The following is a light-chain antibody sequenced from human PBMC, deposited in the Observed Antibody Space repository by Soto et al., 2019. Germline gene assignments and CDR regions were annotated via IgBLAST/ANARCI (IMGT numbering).Light chain of an antibody. J-gene: IGLJ2*01. CDR2: GNS. CDR3: QSYDSSLSGLG. CDR1: SSNIGAGYD. Sequence: QSVLTQPPSVSVAPGQRVTISCTGSSSNIGAGYDVHWYQQLPGTAPNLLIYGNSNRPSGVPDRFSGSKSGTSASLAITGLQADDEADYYCQSYDSSLSGLGFGVGTQLTVL. V-gene: IGLV1-40*01.